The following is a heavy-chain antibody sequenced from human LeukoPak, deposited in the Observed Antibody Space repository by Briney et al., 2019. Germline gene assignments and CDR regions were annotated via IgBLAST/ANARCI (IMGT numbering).Heavy chain of an antibody. Sequence: GASVKVSCKVSGYTLTELSMHWVRQAPGKGLEWMGGFDPEDGETIYAQKFQGRVTMTEDTSTDTAYMELSSLRSEDTAAYYCATDVSGSYSLGYWGQGTLVTVSS. J-gene: IGHJ4*02. CDR2: FDPEDGET. CDR1: GYTLTELS. D-gene: IGHD1-26*01. V-gene: IGHV1-24*01. CDR3: ATDVSGSYSLGY.